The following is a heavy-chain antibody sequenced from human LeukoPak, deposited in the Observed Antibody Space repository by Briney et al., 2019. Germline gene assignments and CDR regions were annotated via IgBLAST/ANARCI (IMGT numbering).Heavy chain of an antibody. D-gene: IGHD3-10*01. J-gene: IGHJ5*02. CDR1: GFTFRNYW. CDR3: VRGSSGNVVRGVAWAWFDP. V-gene: IGHV3-7*05. Sequence: PGGSLRLSCVASGFTFRNYWMTWVRQAPGKGLEWVANIKPDGSEKYYVDSVRGRFTISRDNAKDSPYLQMNRLRAEDTAVYYCVRGSSGNVVRGVAWAWFDPWGQGTLVTVSS. CDR2: IKPDGSEK.